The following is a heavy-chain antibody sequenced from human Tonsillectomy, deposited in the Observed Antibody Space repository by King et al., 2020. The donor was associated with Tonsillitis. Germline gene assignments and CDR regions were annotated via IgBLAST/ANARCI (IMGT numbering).Heavy chain of an antibody. Sequence: VQLVESGGGVVQPGRSLRLSCTASGFTFSHYAIHWVRQAPGKGLEWVALISYDETKRNYADSVKGRFTISRDNSQNTGYLQITSLRAGDAAVYYCARGDYSNNSYFDYWGQGTLVTVSS. CDR3: ARGDYSNNSYFDY. D-gene: IGHD4-11*01. V-gene: IGHV3-30-3*01. CDR1: GFTFSHYA. J-gene: IGHJ4*02. CDR2: ISYDETKR.